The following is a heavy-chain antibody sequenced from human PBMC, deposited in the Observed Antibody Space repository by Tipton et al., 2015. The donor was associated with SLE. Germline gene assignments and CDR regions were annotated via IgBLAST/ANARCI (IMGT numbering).Heavy chain of an antibody. V-gene: IGHV3-74*01. CDR2: INSDGSST. J-gene: IGHJ3*02. CDR1: GFTFSSYW. CDR3: ARGYKSAFDI. D-gene: IGHD1-1*01. Sequence: SLRLSCAASGFTFSSYWMHWVRQAPGKGRVWVSRINSDGSSTSYEDSVKGRFTISRDNAKNTLYLQMNSLRAEDTAVYYCARGYKSAFDIWGQGTMVTVSS.